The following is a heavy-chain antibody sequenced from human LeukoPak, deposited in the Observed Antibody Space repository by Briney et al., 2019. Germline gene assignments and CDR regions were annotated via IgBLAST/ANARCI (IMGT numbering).Heavy chain of an antibody. CDR3: ARAISPVAYYGMDV. CDR2: INPSGGST. D-gene: IGHD3-3*01. J-gene: IGHJ6*02. V-gene: IGHV1-46*01. Sequence: ASVTVSCKASGYTFTGYYMHWVRQAPGQGLDWMGIINPSGGSTSYAQKFQGRVTMTRDTSTSTVYMQLSSLRSEDTAVYYCARAISPVAYYGMDVWGQGTTVTVSS. CDR1: GYTFTGYY.